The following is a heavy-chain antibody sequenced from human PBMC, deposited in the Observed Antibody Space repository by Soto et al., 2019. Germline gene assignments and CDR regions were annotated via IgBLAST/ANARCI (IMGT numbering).Heavy chain of an antibody. J-gene: IGHJ4*02. CDR2: IKEDGSAA. V-gene: IGHV3-7*01. CDR3: ASEYGSGFPVY. Sequence: PGGSLRLSCVASEFSISPYWMSWVRQAPGKGLEWVANIKEDGSAARYVDSARDRFLISRDNTKNSLYLQMTNLRAEDTALYYCASEYGSGFPVYWGQGTLVTVSS. D-gene: IGHD3-10*01. CDR1: EFSISPYW.